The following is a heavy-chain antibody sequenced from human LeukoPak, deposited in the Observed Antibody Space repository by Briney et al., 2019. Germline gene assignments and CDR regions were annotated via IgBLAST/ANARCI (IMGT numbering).Heavy chain of an antibody. CDR2: ISYDGSNE. Sequence: GGSLRLSCAASGFTFSSYGMHWVRRAPGKGLEWVAVISYDGSNEYYADSVKGRFTISRDNSKNTLYLQMNSLRAEDTAVYYCANDYGDYQLGYGMDVWGQGTTVTVSS. CDR1: GFTFSSYG. J-gene: IGHJ6*02. D-gene: IGHD4-17*01. V-gene: IGHV3-30*18. CDR3: ANDYGDYQLGYGMDV.